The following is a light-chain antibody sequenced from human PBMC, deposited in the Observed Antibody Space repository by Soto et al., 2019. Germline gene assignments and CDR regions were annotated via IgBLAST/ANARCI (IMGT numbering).Light chain of an antibody. Sequence: QSVLTQPPSVSGSPGQSVTISCTGTSSDVGSYNRVSWYQQPPGTAPKLMIYEVSNRPSGVPDRFSGSKSGNTASLTISGLQAEDVADYYCSSYTSSSTYVFGTGTKLPVL. CDR3: SSYTSSSTYV. V-gene: IGLV2-18*02. J-gene: IGLJ1*01. CDR2: EVS. CDR1: SSDVGSYNR.